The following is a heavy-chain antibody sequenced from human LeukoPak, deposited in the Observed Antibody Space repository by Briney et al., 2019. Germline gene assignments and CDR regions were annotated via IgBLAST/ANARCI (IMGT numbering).Heavy chain of an antibody. CDR2: IIPIFGTA. J-gene: IGHJ3*02. CDR1: GGTFSSYA. Sequence: SVKVSCKASGGTFSSYAISWVRQAPGQGLEWMGGIIPIFGTANYAQKFQGRVTITTDESTSTAYMELSSLRSEDTAVYYCARATYSSSWFFLRAFDIWGQGTTVTVSS. D-gene: IGHD6-13*01. CDR3: ARATYSSSWFFLRAFDI. V-gene: IGHV1-69*05.